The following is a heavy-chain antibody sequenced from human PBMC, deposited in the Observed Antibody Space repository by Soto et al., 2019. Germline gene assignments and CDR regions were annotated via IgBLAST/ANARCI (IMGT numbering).Heavy chain of an antibody. CDR2: IYPSVSS. CDR1: GFAISRGYY. CDR3: AREKVGTTFFDN. Sequence: SETLSLTCNVSGFAISRGYYWSWVRQPPGKGLEWIGSIYPSVSSYHNPSLESRLTLSIDTSKNQFTLKLASVTAADAALYYCAREKVGTTFFDNWGQGTQVTVSS. D-gene: IGHD1-1*01. J-gene: IGHJ4*02. V-gene: IGHV4-38-2*02.